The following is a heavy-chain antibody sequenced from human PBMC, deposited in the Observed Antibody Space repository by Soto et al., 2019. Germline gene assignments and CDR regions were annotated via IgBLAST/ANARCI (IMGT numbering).Heavy chain of an antibody. V-gene: IGHV1-18*01. CDR3: ARVVPGAEAWFGP. D-gene: IGHD2-2*01. CDR1: GYTFSNYG. J-gene: IGHJ5*02. CDR2: ISLYSDGT. Sequence: ASVKVSCKTSGYTFSNYGITWARQAPGQPLEWLGWISLYSDGTNYAQKFQGRVSMTTDTSTTTAYMELRSLRSDDTAVYYCARVVPGAEAWFGPWGQGTLVTVSS.